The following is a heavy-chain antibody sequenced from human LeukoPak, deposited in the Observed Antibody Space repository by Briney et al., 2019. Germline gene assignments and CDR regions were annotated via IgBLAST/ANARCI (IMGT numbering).Heavy chain of an antibody. J-gene: IGHJ4*02. CDR2: VSISGGT. CDR1: GDSISSDISY. D-gene: IGHD3-22*01. CDR3: ARHDIVRSLGAMIRGLFDY. V-gene: IGHV4-61*02. Sequence: TSETLSLTCTVSGDSISSDISYWSWIRQPAGKELEWIGRVSISGGTNYNPSLRSRVTISVDTSRNQFSLKLNSVTAADSAVYYCARHDIVRSLGAMIRGLFDYWGQGTLVTVSS.